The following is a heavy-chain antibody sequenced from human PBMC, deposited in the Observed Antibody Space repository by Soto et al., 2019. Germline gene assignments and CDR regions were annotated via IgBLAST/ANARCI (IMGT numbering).Heavy chain of an antibody. CDR2: ISAYNGNT. Sequence: QVQLVQSGAEVKKPGASVKVSCKASGYTFTSYGISWVRQAPVQGLEWMGWISAYNGNTNYAQKLQGRVTMTTDTSTSTAYMELRSLRSDDTAVYYCARDRAVAGHNYYYYGMDVWGQGTTVTVSS. D-gene: IGHD6-19*01. J-gene: IGHJ6*02. V-gene: IGHV1-18*01. CDR3: ARDRAVAGHNYYYYGMDV. CDR1: GYTFTSYG.